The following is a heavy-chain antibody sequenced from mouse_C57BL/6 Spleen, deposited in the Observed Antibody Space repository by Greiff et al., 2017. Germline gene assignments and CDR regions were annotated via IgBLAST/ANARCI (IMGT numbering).Heavy chain of an antibody. CDR3: ARDGSSSYAMDY. V-gene: IGHV1-82*01. CDR1: GYAFSSSW. Sequence: VQLQQSGPELVKPGASVKISCKASGYAFSSSWMNWVKQRPGKGLEWIGRIYPGDGDTNYNGKFKGKATLTADKSSSTAYMQISSLTSEDSAVYFCARDGSSSYAMDYWGQGTSVTVSS. CDR2: IYPGDGDT. D-gene: IGHD1-1*01. J-gene: IGHJ4*01.